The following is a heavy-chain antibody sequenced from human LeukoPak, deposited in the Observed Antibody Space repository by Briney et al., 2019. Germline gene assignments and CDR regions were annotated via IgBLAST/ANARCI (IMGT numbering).Heavy chain of an antibody. D-gene: IGHD5-18*01. J-gene: IGHJ4*02. CDR3: AKNTGQSSEYSYGFNC. CDR2: ISGNGEST. Sequence: PGGPLRLSCAASGFTFNIYAMRGVRQAPGKGLEWVSDISGNGESTHYADSVKGRFNISRDNSKNTVYLQMHGLKAEATAVYYCAKNTGQSSEYSYGFNCWGQGTLVTVSS. CDR1: GFTFNIYA. V-gene: IGHV3-23*01.